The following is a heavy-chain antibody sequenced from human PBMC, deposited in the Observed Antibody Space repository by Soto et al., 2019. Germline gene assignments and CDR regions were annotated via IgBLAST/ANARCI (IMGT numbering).Heavy chain of an antibody. J-gene: IGHJ4*02. Sequence: GSLRLSGAASGFTFSSYGMHWVRQAPGKGLEWVAVIWYDGSNKYYADSVKGRFTISRDNSKNTLYLQMNSLRAEDTAVYYCASNYYDSSGYTPGHGPGGYWGQGTLVTAPQ. CDR2: IWYDGSNK. CDR1: GFTFSSYG. CDR3: ASNYYDSSGYTPGHGPGGY. V-gene: IGHV3-33*01. D-gene: IGHD3-22*01.